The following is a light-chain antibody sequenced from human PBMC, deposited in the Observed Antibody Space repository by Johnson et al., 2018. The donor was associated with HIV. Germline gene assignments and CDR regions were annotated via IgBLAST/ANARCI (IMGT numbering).Light chain of an antibody. Sequence: QSVLTQPPSVSAAPGQKVTISCSGSSSNIGNNYVSWYQQLPGTAPKLLIYENNKRPSGIPDRFSGSKSGTSATLGITGLQTGDEADYYCGTWDSSLSAAYVFGTGIKVTVL. CDR1: SSNIGNNY. CDR2: ENN. J-gene: IGLJ1*01. V-gene: IGLV1-51*02. CDR3: GTWDSSLSAAYV.